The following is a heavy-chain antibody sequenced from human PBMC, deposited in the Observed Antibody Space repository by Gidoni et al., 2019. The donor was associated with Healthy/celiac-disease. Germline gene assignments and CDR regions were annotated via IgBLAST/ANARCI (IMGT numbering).Heavy chain of an antibody. V-gene: IGHV3-23*01. Sequence: EVQLLESGGGLVQPGGSLRLSCAASGFTFSSYAMRWVRQAPGKGLEWVSAISGSGGSTYYADSVKGRFTISRDNSKNTLYLQMNSLRAEDTAVYYCAKGRYSSSWYAYIWGQGTMVTVSS. D-gene: IGHD6-13*01. CDR2: ISGSGGST. CDR1: GFTFSSYA. CDR3: AKGRYSSSWYAYI. J-gene: IGHJ3*02.